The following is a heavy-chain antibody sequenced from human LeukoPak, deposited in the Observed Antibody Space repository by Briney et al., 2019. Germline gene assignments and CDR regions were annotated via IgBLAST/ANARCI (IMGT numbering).Heavy chain of an antibody. CDR1: EFTFSSYS. Sequence: GGSLRLSCAASEFTFSSYSMNWVRQAPGKGLEWVSYISSGGIGTIYYADSVKGRFTVSRDNAKKSLYLQVNNLRAEDTAVYYCARNRFYSMDVWGQGTTVTVSS. V-gene: IGHV3-48*04. CDR3: ARNRFYSMDV. CDR2: ISSGGIGTI. J-gene: IGHJ6*02. D-gene: IGHD2/OR15-2a*01.